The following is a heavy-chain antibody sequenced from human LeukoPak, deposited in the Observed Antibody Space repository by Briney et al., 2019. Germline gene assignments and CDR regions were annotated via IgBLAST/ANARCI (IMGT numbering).Heavy chain of an antibody. CDR1: GYTFTSYG. D-gene: IGHD6-13*01. J-gene: IGHJ4*02. CDR2: ISVYNGNT. Sequence: ASVKVSCKASGYTFTSYGISWVRQAPGQGLEWMGWISVYNGNTNYAQKLQGRVTMTTDTSTSTAYMEPRSLRSDDTAVYYCARPSPRYSSSWSWDYWGQGTLVTVSS. CDR3: ARPSPRYSSSWSWDY. V-gene: IGHV1-18*01.